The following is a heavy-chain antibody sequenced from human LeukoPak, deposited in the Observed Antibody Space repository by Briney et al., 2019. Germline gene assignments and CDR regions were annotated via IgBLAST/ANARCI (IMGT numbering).Heavy chain of an antibody. CDR2: IYYSGST. CDR1: GGSISSYY. D-gene: IGHD2-2*01. Sequence: SETLSLTCTVSGGSISSYYWSWIRQPPGKGLEWIGYIYYSGSTNYNPSLKSRVTISVDTSKNQFSLKLSSVTAADTAVYYCARESGLGPGDAFDIWGQGTMVTVSS. J-gene: IGHJ3*02. V-gene: IGHV4-59*01. CDR3: ARESGLGPGDAFDI.